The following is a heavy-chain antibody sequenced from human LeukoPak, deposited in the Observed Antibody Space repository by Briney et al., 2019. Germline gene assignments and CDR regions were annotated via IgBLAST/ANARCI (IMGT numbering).Heavy chain of an antibody. D-gene: IGHD6-25*01. Sequence: ASVKVSCKASGGTFSSYAISWVRQAPGQGLEWMGRIIPIFGTANYAQKFQGRVTTTTDESTSTAYMELSSLRSEDTAVYYCAREAAMGYYYYMDVWGKGTTVTVSS. CDR3: AREAAMGYYYYMDV. CDR1: GGTFSSYA. V-gene: IGHV1-69*05. CDR2: IIPIFGTA. J-gene: IGHJ6*03.